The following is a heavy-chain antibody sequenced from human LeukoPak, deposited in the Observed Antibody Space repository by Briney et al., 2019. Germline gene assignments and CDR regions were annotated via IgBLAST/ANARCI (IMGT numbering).Heavy chain of an antibody. CDR2: ISYDGSNK. Sequence: PGGSLRLSCAASGFTFSSYAMHWVRQAPGKGLEWVAVISYDGSNKYYADSVKGRFTISRDNSKNTLYLQMNSLRAEDTAVYYCARGGDRYSGSYRAYFDYWGQGTLVTVSS. CDR3: ARGGDRYSGSYRAYFDY. J-gene: IGHJ4*02. V-gene: IGHV3-30-3*01. D-gene: IGHD1-26*01. CDR1: GFTFSSYA.